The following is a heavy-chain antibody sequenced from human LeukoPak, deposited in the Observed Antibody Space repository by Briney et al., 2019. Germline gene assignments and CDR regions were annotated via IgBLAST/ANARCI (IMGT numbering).Heavy chain of an antibody. J-gene: IGHJ4*02. D-gene: IGHD1-1*01. CDR3: ARDDINTWTVFDF. V-gene: IGHV1-18*01. Sequence: GASVKVSCKASGYSFSSYGVSWVRQAPGQGLEWMGWISPYNGNTNYAQKLQGRVTTTTDTSTNTAYMELRSLRSDDTAVYYCARDDINTWTVFDFWGQGTLVTVSS. CDR2: ISPYNGNT. CDR1: GYSFSSYG.